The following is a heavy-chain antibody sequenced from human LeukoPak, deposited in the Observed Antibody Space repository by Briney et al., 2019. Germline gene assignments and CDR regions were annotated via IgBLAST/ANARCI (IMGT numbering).Heavy chain of an antibody. D-gene: IGHD3-16*01. Sequence: TSETLSLTCAVSGGSISSSNWWSWVRQPPGKGLEWIGEIYHSGSTNYNPSLKSRVTISVDTSKNQFSLKLSSVTAADTAVYYCARGAVSTFGYWGQGTLVTVSS. J-gene: IGHJ4*02. CDR1: GGSISSSNW. V-gene: IGHV4-4*02. CDR3: ARGAVSTFGY. CDR2: IYHSGST.